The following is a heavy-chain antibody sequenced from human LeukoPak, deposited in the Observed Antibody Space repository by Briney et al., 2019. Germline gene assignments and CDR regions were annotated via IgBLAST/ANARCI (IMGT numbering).Heavy chain of an antibody. CDR3: ARDCSSTSCYTDYYYYYGMDV. Sequence: PSETLSLTCAVSGGSISSSNWWSWVRQPPGKGLEWIGEIYHSGSTNYNPSLKSRVTISVDKSKNQFSLKLSSVTAADTAVCYCARDCSSTSCYTDYYYYYGMDVWGKGTTVTVSS. V-gene: IGHV4-4*02. CDR1: GGSISSSNW. CDR2: IYHSGST. D-gene: IGHD2-2*02. J-gene: IGHJ6*04.